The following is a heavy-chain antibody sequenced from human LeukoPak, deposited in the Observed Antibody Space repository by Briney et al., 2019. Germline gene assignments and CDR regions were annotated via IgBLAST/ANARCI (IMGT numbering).Heavy chain of an antibody. J-gene: IGHJ4*02. CDR1: GYTFISKG. CDR2: MSPNSGDT. D-gene: IGHD7-27*01. Sequence: GASVKVSCKASGYTFISKGINWVRQATGQRPEWMGWMSPNSGDTGYAQKFQDRVTMTRNTSISTAYMELSSLRSDDTAVYYCARGPPNWGYDYWGPGTLVTVSS. CDR3: ARGPPNWGYDY. V-gene: IGHV1-8*02.